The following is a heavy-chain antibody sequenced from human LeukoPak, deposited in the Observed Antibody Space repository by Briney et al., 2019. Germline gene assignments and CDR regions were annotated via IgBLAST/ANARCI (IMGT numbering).Heavy chain of an antibody. D-gene: IGHD4-17*01. CDR2: IYHSGST. J-gene: IGHJ4*02. CDR1: GGSISSGGYS. CDR3: ARANGDYISDY. V-gene: IGHV4-30-2*01. Sequence: SETLSLTCAVSGGSISSGGYSWSWIRQPPGKGLEWIGYIYHSGSTYYNPSLKSRVTISVDRSKNQFSLKLSSVTAADTAVYYCARANGDYISDYWGQGTLVTVSS.